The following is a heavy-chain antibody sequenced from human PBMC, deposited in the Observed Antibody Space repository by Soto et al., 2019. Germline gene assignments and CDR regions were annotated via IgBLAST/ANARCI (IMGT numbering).Heavy chain of an antibody. Sequence: PXATLSLTCAVYGGAFSGYYWIWIRQPPGKGLEWIGEINHSGSTNYNPSLKSRVTISVDTSKNQFSLKLSSVTAADTAVYYCASGAARHNWFDPWGQGTLVTVSS. CDR2: INHSGST. CDR3: ASGAARHNWFDP. V-gene: IGHV4-34*01. D-gene: IGHD6-6*01. J-gene: IGHJ5*02. CDR1: GGAFSGYY.